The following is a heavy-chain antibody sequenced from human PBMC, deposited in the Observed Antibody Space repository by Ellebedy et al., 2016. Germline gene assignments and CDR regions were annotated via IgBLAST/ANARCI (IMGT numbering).Heavy chain of an antibody. CDR1: GGSISSSHW. V-gene: IGHV4-4*02. CDR3: ARGGDEALADALDN. J-gene: IGHJ4*02. Sequence: SETLSLTCAVSGGSISSSHWWTWVRLAPEKGLEWIGESHHSGTTNYNPSLKSRVTISVDTSNNQFSLKLTSVTAADTAVYYCARGGDEALADALDNWGQGTLVTVSS. CDR2: SHHSGTT. D-gene: IGHD3-3*02.